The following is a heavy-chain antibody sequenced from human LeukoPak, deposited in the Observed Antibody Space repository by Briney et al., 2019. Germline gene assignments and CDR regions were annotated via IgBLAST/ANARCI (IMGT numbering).Heavy chain of an antibody. D-gene: IGHD5-24*01. V-gene: IGHV3-43*01. J-gene: IGHJ4*02. CDR1: GFTFDDYT. CDR2: FSWDGGSK. Sequence: GGSLRLSCAASGFTFDDYTMHWVRQAPGKGLEWVSLFSWDGGSKYYADSVKGRFTISRDNSKKSLYLQMNSLRPEDTALYYCARETESQRSFDYWGQGTLVTVSS. CDR3: ARETESQRSFDY.